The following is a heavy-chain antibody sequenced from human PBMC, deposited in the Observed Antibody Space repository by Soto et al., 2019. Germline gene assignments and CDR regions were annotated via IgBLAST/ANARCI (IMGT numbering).Heavy chain of an antibody. J-gene: IGHJ6*03. Sequence: GGSLRLSCAASGFTFSSYGMHWVRQAPGKGLEWVAVIWYDGSNKYYADSVKGRFTISRDNSKNTLYLQMNSLRAEDTAVYYCARDGADIVVVPAYYYYMDVWGKGTTVTVSS. D-gene: IGHD2-2*01. CDR1: GFTFSSYG. CDR3: ARDGADIVVVPAYYYYMDV. CDR2: IWYDGSNK. V-gene: IGHV3-33*01.